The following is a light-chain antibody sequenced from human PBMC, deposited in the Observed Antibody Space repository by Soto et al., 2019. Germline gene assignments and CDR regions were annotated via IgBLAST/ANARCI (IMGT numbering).Light chain of an antibody. Sequence: EIVLTQSPVTLSLSPGERATLSCRASQSVTDFLAWYQQKPGQAPRLLIYDASNRATGIPARFSGSGSGTDFTLTISSLEPEDFAVSYCQQRSKWPLTFGGRTKVDIK. CDR1: QSVTDF. V-gene: IGKV3-11*01. CDR3: QQRSKWPLT. CDR2: DAS. J-gene: IGKJ4*01.